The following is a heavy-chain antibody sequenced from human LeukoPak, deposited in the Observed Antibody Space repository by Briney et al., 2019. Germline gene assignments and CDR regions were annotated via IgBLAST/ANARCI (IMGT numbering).Heavy chain of an antibody. CDR3: ARDEDTSALSEY. D-gene: IGHD2/OR15-2a*01. CDR1: GFSFSSIT. CDR2: ISNNGGRT. J-gene: IGHJ4*02. Sequence: GGSLRLSCALSGFSFSSITMSWVCPAPGGGREWVSAISNNGGRTDYADSVKGRFTISSDKSKSTLYLDMDSLRAEDTAVYYCARDEDTSALSEYWGQGTLVTVSS. V-gene: IGHV3-23*01.